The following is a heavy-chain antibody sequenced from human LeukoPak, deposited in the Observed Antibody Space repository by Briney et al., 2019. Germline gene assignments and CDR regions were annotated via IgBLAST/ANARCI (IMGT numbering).Heavy chain of an antibody. D-gene: IGHD6-19*01. CDR3: AQKQWLTADFDY. J-gene: IGHJ4*02. CDR1: VGSISSGNW. Sequence: SETLSLTCTVSVGSISSGNWWSGVRQTPGKGLEWFGEILHTVNTNYNPSLKSRVTILIDKSKNQFSLKLSSVTAADTAVYYCAQKQWLTADFDYWGQGTLVTVSS. CDR2: ILHTVNT. V-gene: IGHV4-4*02.